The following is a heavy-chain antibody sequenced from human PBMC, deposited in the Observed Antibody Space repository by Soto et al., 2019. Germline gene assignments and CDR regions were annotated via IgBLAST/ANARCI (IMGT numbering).Heavy chain of an antibody. J-gene: IGHJ4*02. CDR3: ARVRRLVTDTYFEY. Sequence: SETLSLTCTVSGGSISTYYWSWIRQPPGKGLEWIGYIYFSGNTNYNPSLKSRVTISVDTSENQFSLKLSSVTAADTAVYYCARVRRLVTDTYFEYWGQGTLVTVSS. CDR1: GGSISTYY. CDR2: IYFSGNT. D-gene: IGHD2-21*02. V-gene: IGHV4-59*01.